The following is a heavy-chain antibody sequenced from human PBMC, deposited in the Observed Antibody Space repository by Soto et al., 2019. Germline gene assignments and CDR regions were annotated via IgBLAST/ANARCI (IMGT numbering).Heavy chain of an antibody. V-gene: IGHV1-46*01. CDR3: ARVGFDSTMIGHFDY. CDR1: GYTFTSYY. Sequence: ASVKVSCKASGYTFTSYYMHWVRQAPGQGLEWMGIINPSGGSTSYAQKFQGRVTMTRDTSTSTVYMELSSLRSEDTAVYYCARVGFDSTMIGHFDYWGQGTLVTVSS. CDR2: INPSGGST. D-gene: IGHD3-22*01. J-gene: IGHJ4*02.